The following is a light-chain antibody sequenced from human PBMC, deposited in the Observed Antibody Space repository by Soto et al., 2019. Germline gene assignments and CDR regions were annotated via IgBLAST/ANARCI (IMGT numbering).Light chain of an antibody. Sequence: ENVLTQSPGTLSLSPGETASLSCRASRGVGTSYLAWYQQKLGQAPRLLLYGTSNRATGIPDRFSGSGSGTDFTLTISGLEPEDFAVYFCQQYGRSPLFGQGTKLEIK. J-gene: IGKJ2*01. CDR2: GTS. CDR1: RGVGTSY. V-gene: IGKV3-20*01. CDR3: QQYGRSPL.